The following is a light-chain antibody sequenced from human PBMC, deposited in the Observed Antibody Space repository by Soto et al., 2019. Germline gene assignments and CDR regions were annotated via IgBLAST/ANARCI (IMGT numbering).Light chain of an antibody. CDR1: QTISRW. Sequence: DIQLTQTPSALSASVGDEVTITCRASQTISRWLAWYQQKPGRAPKLLIYDASTLESGVPSRFSGCGSETEFTLTISRLQPDDFATYFCHSRAFGQGTRREIK. CDR3: HSRA. V-gene: IGKV1-5*01. CDR2: DAS. J-gene: IGKJ5*01.